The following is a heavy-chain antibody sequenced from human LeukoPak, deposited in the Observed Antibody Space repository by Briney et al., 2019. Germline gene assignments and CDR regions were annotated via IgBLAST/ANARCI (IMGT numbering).Heavy chain of an antibody. CDR2: IYYTGST. CDR3: ARQNPLNWFDP. Sequence: SETLSLTCAVYGGSFSGYYWSWIRLPPGKGLEWIGRIYYTGSTYYNPSLKSRVTISVDTSKNQFSLNLTSVTAADTAVYYCARQNPLNWFDPWGQGTLVTVSS. V-gene: IGHV4-34*01. CDR1: GGSFSGYY. J-gene: IGHJ5*02.